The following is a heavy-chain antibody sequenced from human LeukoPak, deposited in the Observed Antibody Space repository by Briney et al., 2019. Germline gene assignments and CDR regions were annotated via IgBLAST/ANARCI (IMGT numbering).Heavy chain of an antibody. D-gene: IGHD3-10*01. V-gene: IGHV4-39*07. Sequence: SETLSLTCTVSGGSITTTTYHWGWIRQSPVKGLEWIGSIHYSGNTYYNPSLKSRVSISLDTSKNQFSLKLSSVTAADTAVYYCVREWITMVRGVIPWFDPWGQGTLVTVSS. CDR2: IHYSGNT. J-gene: IGHJ5*02. CDR1: GGSITTTTYH. CDR3: VREWITMVRGVIPWFDP.